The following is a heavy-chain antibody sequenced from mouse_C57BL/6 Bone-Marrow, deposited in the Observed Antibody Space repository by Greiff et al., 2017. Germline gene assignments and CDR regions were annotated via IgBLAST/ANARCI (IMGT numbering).Heavy chain of an antibody. CDR3: ARSDPRYFDV. V-gene: IGHV7-3*01. CDR2: IRNKANGYTT. Sequence: EVHLVESGGGLVQPGGSLSLSCAASGFTFTDYYMSWVRQPPGKALEWLGFIRNKANGYTTEYSASVKGRFTISRDNSQSILYLQMNALRAEDSATYYCARSDPRYFDVWGTGTTVTVSS. J-gene: IGHJ1*03. CDR1: GFTFTDYY.